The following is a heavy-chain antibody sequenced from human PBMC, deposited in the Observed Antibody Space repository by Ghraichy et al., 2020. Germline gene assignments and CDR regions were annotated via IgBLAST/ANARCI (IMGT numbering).Heavy chain of an antibody. CDR2: IYYSGST. Sequence: SETLSLTCTVSGGSISSYYWSWIRQPPGKGLEWIGYIYYSGSTNYNPSLKSRVTISVDTSKNQFSLKLSSVTAADTAVYYCARVLWNGSYTLFDYWGQGTLVTVSS. D-gene: IGHD1-26*01. V-gene: IGHV4-59*01. CDR1: GGSISSYY. CDR3: ARVLWNGSYTLFDY. J-gene: IGHJ4*02.